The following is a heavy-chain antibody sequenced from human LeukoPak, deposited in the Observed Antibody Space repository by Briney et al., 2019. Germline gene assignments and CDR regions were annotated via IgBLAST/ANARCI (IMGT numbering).Heavy chain of an antibody. V-gene: IGHV3-7*01. CDR1: GFTFSTYW. CDR2: IKEDGSEK. Sequence: GGSLRLSCAASGFTFSTYWMNWVRQAPGKGLEWVADIKEDGSEKYYVDSVKGRFTISRDNAKNSLYLQMNSLRAEDTAVYYCARDLMYQRHFDYWGQGTLVTVSS. D-gene: IGHD2-8*01. J-gene: IGHJ4*02. CDR3: ARDLMYQRHFDY.